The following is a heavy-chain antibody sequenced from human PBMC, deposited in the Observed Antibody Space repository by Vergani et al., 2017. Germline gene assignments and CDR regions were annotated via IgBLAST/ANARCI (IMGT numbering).Heavy chain of an antibody. J-gene: IGHJ4*02. V-gene: IGHV4-31*03. CDR1: GDSISSGVYY. D-gene: IGHD3-22*01. Sequence: QVQLQESGPGLVKPSQTLSLTCSVSGDSISSGVYYWNWIRQHPGKGLEWIGYIYSTGSTHHNPSLRRRINMSVDTSKNQFSLKLNSVTAADPAMYYCARMGGYDESVAFRIGYFDSWGPGILVTVSS. CDR2: IYSTGST. CDR3: ARMGGYDESVAFRIGYFDS.